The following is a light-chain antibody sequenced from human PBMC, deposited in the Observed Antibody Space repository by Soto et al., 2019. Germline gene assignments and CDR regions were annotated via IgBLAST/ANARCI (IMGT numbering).Light chain of an antibody. V-gene: IGKV1-12*01. CDR1: HGISSW. CDR3: QQAKSFALT. J-gene: IGKJ4*01. CDR2: DAS. Sequence: DIQMTQSPSSLSASVGDRATITCRASHGISSWLAWYQQKPEKAPKLVIYDASSLQSGVPSRFSGSGSGTVFTLTISSLQPEDVATYYCQQAKSFALTFGGGTKVEI.